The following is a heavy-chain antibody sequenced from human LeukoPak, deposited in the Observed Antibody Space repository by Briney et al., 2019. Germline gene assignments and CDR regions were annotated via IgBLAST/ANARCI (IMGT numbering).Heavy chain of an antibody. V-gene: IGHV3-23*01. CDR3: AKTYTNGWYSFDC. D-gene: IGHD3-16*01. CDR2: ISASGDTT. J-gene: IGHJ4*02. Sequence: GGSLRLSCAASGFTFTSYTLAWVRQPPGKGLEWVSAISASGDTTYYADSLKGRFTISRDNANNMVYLQMDSLRAEDTALYYCAKTYTNGWYSFDCWGQGTRVTVSS. CDR1: GFTFTSYT.